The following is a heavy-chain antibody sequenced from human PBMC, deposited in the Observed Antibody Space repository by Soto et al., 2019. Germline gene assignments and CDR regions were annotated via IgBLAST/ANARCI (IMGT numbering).Heavy chain of an antibody. J-gene: IGHJ4*02. CDR1: GGSISSYY. D-gene: IGHD1-26*01. CDR2: IYYSGST. V-gene: IGHV4-59*01. Sequence: QVQLQESGPGLVKPSETLSLTCTVSGGSISSYYWSWIRQPPGKGLEWIGYIYYSGSTNYNPSLKSTVTLAVDTSKDQFSLKLSSVTAADTAVYYCARRYGGNFDYWGQGTLVTVSS. CDR3: ARRYGGNFDY.